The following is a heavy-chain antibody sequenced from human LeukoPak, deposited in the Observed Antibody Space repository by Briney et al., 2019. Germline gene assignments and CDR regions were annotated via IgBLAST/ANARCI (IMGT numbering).Heavy chain of an antibody. CDR1: GASINSDTSY. V-gene: IGHV4-39*07. D-gene: IGHD3-9*01. J-gene: IGHJ1*01. CDR3: ARSSLEYYDILTGFHE. CDR2: IFYSGST. Sequence: SETLSLTCTVSGASINSDTSYWAWIPQPPGKGLEWVGNIFYSGSTSYKPSLKSRVTISVDTSKNQFSLKLSSVTAADTAVYYCARSSLEYYDILTGFHEWGQGTLVTVSS.